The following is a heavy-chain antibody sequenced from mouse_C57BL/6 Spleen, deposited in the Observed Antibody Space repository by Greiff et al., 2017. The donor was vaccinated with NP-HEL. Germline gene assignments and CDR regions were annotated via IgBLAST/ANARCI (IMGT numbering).Heavy chain of an antibody. CDR1: GYTFTSYW. V-gene: IGHV1-7*01. Sequence: QVQLQQPGAELAKPGDSVKLSCKATGYTFTSYWMHWVKQRPGQGLEWIGYINPSSGYNKYNQKFKEKATLTADKSSNTAYMQLSSLTYEDSAVYYCATIYSNHDYWGQGTTLTVSS. D-gene: IGHD2-5*01. J-gene: IGHJ2*01. CDR3: ATIYSNHDY. CDR2: INPSSGYN.